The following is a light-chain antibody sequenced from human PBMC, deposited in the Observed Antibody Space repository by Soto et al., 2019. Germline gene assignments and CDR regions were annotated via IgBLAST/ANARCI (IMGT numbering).Light chain of an antibody. Sequence: QSVLTQPRSVSGSPGQSVTISCTGTSSDVGGYNYVSWYQQHPGKAPKLMIYDVSKRPSGVPDRFSGSKSGNTASLTISGLQAEDEADYYCCSYAGSWDVVFGGGTELTVL. CDR2: DVS. CDR3: CSYAGSWDVV. J-gene: IGLJ2*01. CDR1: SSDVGGYNY. V-gene: IGLV2-11*01.